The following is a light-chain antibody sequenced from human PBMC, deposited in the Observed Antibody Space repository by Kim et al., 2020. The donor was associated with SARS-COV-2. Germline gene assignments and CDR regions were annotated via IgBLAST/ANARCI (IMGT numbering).Light chain of an antibody. Sequence: APGKTASIACGGNNIRSKTVHRYQQMPGQAPVLVIYYDSDRPSGIPERFSGSNSGNTATLTISRVEAGDEADYYCQVWDSSSDHWVFGGGTQLTVL. CDR3: QVWDSSSDHWV. V-gene: IGLV3-21*04. J-gene: IGLJ3*02. CDR2: YDS. CDR1: NIRSKT.